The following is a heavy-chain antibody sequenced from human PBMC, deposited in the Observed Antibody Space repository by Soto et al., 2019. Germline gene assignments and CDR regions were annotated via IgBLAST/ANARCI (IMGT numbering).Heavy chain of an antibody. J-gene: IGHJ4*02. CDR2: IYYSGRT. CDR3: ARQRTTVVTQAYFDH. Sequence: DTLSLTCIVSGESISSSSYYWGWIRQPPGKGLEWIGSIYYSGRTYYNPSFKSRVTISIDTSKNQFSLKLSSVTATDTAVYYCARQRTTVVTQAYFDHWGQGALVTVSS. CDR1: GESISSSSYY. V-gene: IGHV4-39*01. D-gene: IGHD2-21*02.